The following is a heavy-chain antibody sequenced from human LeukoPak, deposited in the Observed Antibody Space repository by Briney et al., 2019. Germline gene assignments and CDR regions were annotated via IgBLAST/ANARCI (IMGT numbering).Heavy chain of an antibody. J-gene: IGHJ6*02. Sequence: ASVKVSCKASGYTFTGYYMHWVRQAPGQGLEWMGWINPNSGGTNYAQKFQGRVTMTRDTSISTAYMELSRLRSDDTAVYYCAGDQGYCSSTSCYTYYYYGMDVWGQGTTVTVSS. CDR3: AGDQGYCSSTSCYTYYYYGMDV. D-gene: IGHD2-2*02. CDR1: GYTFTGYY. V-gene: IGHV1-2*02. CDR2: INPNSGGT.